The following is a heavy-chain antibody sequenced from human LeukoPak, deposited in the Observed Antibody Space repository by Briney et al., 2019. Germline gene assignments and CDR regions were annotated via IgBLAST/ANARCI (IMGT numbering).Heavy chain of an antibody. J-gene: IGHJ3*02. CDR2: ISGRDGYT. V-gene: IGHV3-23*01. D-gene: IGHD1-26*01. CDR1: GFTFRTYA. CDR3: AKDWDFFDI. Sequence: GGSLRLSCAASGFTFRTYAMSWVRQAPGKGLEWVSIISGRDGYTHYADAVKGRSIISRDNSKNTLYLQMNSLRVEDTAVYYCAKDWDFFDIWGQGTMVTVSS.